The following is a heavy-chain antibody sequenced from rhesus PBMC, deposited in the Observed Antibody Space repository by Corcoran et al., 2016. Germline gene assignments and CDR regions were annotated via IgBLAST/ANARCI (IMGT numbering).Heavy chain of an antibody. D-gene: IGHD3-34*01. CDR3: ARDPGYNRFDV. J-gene: IGHJ5-1*01. CDR1: GGSISGYYY. CDR2: IDGNSAST. Sequence: QVKLQQWGEGLVKHSETLSLTCAVYGGSISGYYYWSWIRQAPGKGLEWIGNIDGNSASTNYNPSLKNRVTISKDTSKSQFSLKLSSVTAADTAVYYCARDPGYNRFDVWGPGVLVTVSS. V-gene: IGHV4-73*01.